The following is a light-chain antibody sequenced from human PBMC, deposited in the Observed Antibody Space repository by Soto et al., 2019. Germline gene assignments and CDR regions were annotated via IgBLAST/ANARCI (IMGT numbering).Light chain of an antibody. CDR3: QSYDSSLSAYV. CDR2: GNS. V-gene: IGLV1-40*01. J-gene: IGLJ1*01. Sequence: QSVLTQPPSVSGAPGQRVTISCSGSSSNIGAGYDVHWYQQLPGTAPKLLIYGNSNRPSGVPDRLSGSKSGTSAPLAITGLHAEDEADYYCQSYDSSLSAYVFGTGTKVTV. CDR1: SSNIGAGYD.